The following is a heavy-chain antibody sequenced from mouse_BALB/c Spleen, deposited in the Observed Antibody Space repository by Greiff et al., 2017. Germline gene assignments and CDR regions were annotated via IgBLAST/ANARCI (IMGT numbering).Heavy chain of an antibody. CDR2: IAPGSGST. CDR3: ERDDYDLAY. D-gene: IGHD2-4*01. CDR1: GYTFTSYW. Sequence: DLVKPGASVKLSCKASGYTFTSYWINWIKQRPGQGLEWIGRIAPGSGSTYYNEMFKGKATLTVDTSSSTAYIQLSSLSSEDSAVYFCERDDYDLAYGGQGTLVTVSA. V-gene: IGHV1S41*01. J-gene: IGHJ3*01.